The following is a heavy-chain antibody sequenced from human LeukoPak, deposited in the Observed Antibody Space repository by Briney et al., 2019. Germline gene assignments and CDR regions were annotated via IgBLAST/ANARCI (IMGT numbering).Heavy chain of an antibody. CDR1: GFTFSSYG. V-gene: IGHV3-30*03. J-gene: IGHJ4*02. Sequence: GGSLRLSCAASGFTFSSYGMHWVRQAPGRGLEWVAVISYDGSNKYYADSVKGRFTISRDNSKNTLYLQMNSLRAEDTAVYYSARDMEGTPDYWGQGTLVTVSS. CDR2: ISYDGSNK. CDR3: ARDMEGTPDY. D-gene: IGHD1-14*01.